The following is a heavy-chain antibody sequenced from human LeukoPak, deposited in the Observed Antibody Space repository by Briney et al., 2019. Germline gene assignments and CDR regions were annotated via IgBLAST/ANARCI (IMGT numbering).Heavy chain of an antibody. J-gene: IGHJ4*02. CDR1: GFTFGNYA. CDR3: ARANSFDSSGYYFDY. CDR2: IRSKTYRRTT. D-gene: IGHD3-22*01. Sequence: GGSLRLSCTASGFTFGNYALSWFRQAPGKGLEWVAFIRSKTYRRTTEYAASVKDRLTISRDDSKSIAYLQMTSLKTEDTAVYYCARANSFDSSGYYFDYWGQRTLVSVPS. V-gene: IGHV3-49*03.